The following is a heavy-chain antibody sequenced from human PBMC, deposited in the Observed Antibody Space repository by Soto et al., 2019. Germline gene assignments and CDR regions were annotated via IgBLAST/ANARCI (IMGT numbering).Heavy chain of an antibody. CDR2: ISSSGSTI. V-gene: IGHV3-11*01. J-gene: IGHJ6*03. D-gene: IGHD4-4*01. Sequence: QVQLVESGGGLVKPGGSLRLSCAASGFTFSDYYMSWIRQAPGKGLEWVSYISSSGSTIYYADSVKGRFTISRDNAKNSLYLQMNSLRAEDTAVYYCARELLGPTVTTGYYYYYMDVWGKGTTVTVSS. CDR1: GFTFSDYY. CDR3: ARELLGPTVTTGYYYYYMDV.